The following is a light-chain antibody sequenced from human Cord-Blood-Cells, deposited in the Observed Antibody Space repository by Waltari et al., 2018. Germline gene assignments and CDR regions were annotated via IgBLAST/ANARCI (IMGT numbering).Light chain of an antibody. CDR2: DVS. Sequence: QSALTQPRSVSGSPGQSVTISCTGTSSDVGGYNYVSTYQQHPGKPPKRMIYDVSKRPSGVPDRFSGSKSGNTASLTISGLQAEDEADYYCCSYAGSYVFGTGTKVTVL. V-gene: IGLV2-11*01. CDR1: SSDVGGYNY. CDR3: CSYAGSYV. J-gene: IGLJ1*01.